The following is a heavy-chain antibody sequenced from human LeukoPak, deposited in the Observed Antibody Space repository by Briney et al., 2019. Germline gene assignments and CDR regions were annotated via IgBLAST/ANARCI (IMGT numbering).Heavy chain of an antibody. D-gene: IGHD7-27*01. V-gene: IGHV3-23*01. CDR2: LSGSGDTT. Sequence: SGGSLRLSCAASGFIFNSYGMSWVRQAPGKGQEWVSALSGSGDTTYYADSVKGRFTISRDNSKNTLYLQMNSLRVEDTAIYYCAKDRSWGLDYWGQGTLVTVSS. CDR1: GFIFNSYG. CDR3: AKDRSWGLDY. J-gene: IGHJ4*02.